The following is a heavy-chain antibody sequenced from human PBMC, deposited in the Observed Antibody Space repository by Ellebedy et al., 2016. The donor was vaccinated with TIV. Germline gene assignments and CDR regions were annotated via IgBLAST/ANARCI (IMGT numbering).Heavy chain of an antibody. CDR2: IRQEGDVK. D-gene: IGHD3-16*01. CDR3: ARRGSYGDYAVQINSWSDT. V-gene: IGHV3-7*01. J-gene: IGHJ5*02. CDR1: GFNFRSYW. Sequence: GESLKISCIASGFNFRSYWMTWVRQAPGKGLEWVANIRQEGDVKYYVDSVRGRFTVSRYNARNSLYLQMNNLRVEDTAVYYCARRGSYGDYAVQINSWSDTWGQGTLVTVSS.